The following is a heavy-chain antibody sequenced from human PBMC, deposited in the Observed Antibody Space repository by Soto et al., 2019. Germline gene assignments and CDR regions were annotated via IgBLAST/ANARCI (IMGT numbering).Heavy chain of an antibody. D-gene: IGHD2-2*01. J-gene: IGHJ4*02. CDR3: ARSSVPPYVSRSSCYSVDF. CDR1: GYSFTTYG. CDR2: TNAGNGNT. Sequence: QVQLVQSGAEVKKPGPSVKLSCKASGYSFTTYGIHRVRQAPGQGLEWRGWTNAGNGNTRYAHKFQGRVTFSRVTSASTAYMELSSVTSEDTSVYYCARSSVPPYVSRSSCYSVDFWGQGTLVTVS. V-gene: IGHV1-3*01.